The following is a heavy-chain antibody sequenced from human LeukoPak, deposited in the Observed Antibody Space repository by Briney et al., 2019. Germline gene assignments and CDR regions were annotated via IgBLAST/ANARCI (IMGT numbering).Heavy chain of an antibody. J-gene: IGHJ3*02. CDR3: ARDLAPGSSWPYDAFDI. V-gene: IGHV3-30*04. Sequence: GGSLRLSCAASGFTFSSYAMHWVRQAPGKGLEWVAVISYDGSNKYYADSVKGRFTISGDNSKNSLYLQMNSLRAEDTAVYYCARDLAPGSSWPYDAFDIWGQGTMVTVSS. CDR1: GFTFSSYA. CDR2: ISYDGSNK. D-gene: IGHD6-13*01.